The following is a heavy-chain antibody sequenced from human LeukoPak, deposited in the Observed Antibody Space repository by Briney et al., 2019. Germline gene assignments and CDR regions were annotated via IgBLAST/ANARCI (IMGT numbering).Heavy chain of an antibody. J-gene: IGHJ4*02. D-gene: IGHD3-10*01. CDR2: IYYSGST. Sequence: PLETLSLTCTVSGGSIRSSSSYWGWIRQPPGKGLEWIGSIYYSGSTYYNPSLKSRVTISVDTSKNQFSLKLSSVTAADTAVYYCAGTYYYGSGSYRALDYWGQGTLVTVSS. V-gene: IGHV4-39*07. CDR3: AGTYYYGSGSYRALDY. CDR1: GGSIRSSSSY.